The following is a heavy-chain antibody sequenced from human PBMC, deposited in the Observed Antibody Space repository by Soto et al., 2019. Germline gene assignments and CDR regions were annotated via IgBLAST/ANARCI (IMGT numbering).Heavy chain of an antibody. V-gene: IGHV3-11*06. CDR3: AVGGGDYVLGDFDY. D-gene: IGHD4-17*01. J-gene: IGHJ4*02. CDR2: ISSSSSYT. CDR1: GFIFSDYY. Sequence: PGGSLRLSCAASGFIFSDYYMRWIRQAPGKGLEWVSYISSSSSYTNYADSVKGRFTISRDNAKNSLYLQMNSLRAEYTAVYYCAVGGGDYVLGDFDYWGQGTLVTVSS.